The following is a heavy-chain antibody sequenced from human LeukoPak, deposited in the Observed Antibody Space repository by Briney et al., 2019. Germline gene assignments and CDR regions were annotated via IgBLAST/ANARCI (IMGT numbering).Heavy chain of an antibody. Sequence: RPGGSLRLSCAASGFTVSRNYMSWVRQAPRRGLEWVSIISGGDNTFFAASVRGRFTVSRDKSKNTLYLQMNSLRVEDTAGYYCASRDRGYYFGMDVWGQGTTVTVSS. CDR2: ISGGDNT. J-gene: IGHJ6*02. CDR3: ASRDRGYYFGMDV. D-gene: IGHD5-24*01. CDR1: GFTVSRNY. V-gene: IGHV3-53*01.